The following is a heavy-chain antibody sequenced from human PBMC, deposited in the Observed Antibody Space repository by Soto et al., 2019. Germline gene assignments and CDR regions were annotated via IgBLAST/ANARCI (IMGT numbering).Heavy chain of an antibody. D-gene: IGHD3-22*01. V-gene: IGHV4-61*08. CDR3: ARVRYYYNSRGSQNWLDS. J-gene: IGHJ5*01. CDR1: GGSVSSGGYY. Sequence: SETLSLTCTVSGGSVSSGGYYWCWIRQPPGKGLEWIGYIYYNWSTNYNPSLKSRVTISVDTSKNQFSLKLSSVTAADTAVYYCARVRYYYNSRGSQNWLDSRDQGTLVTVSS. CDR2: IYYNWST.